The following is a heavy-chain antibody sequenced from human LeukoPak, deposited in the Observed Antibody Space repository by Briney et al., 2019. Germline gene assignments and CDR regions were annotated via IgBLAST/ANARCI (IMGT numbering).Heavy chain of an antibody. CDR3: ARGQLPPGDLIDY. D-gene: IGHD4-17*01. V-gene: IGHV1-2*06. Sequence: GASVKVSCKASGYTFTYYYMHWVRQAPGQGLEWMGRINPNSGGTNYAQKFQGRVTMTRDTSISTAYMEVSRLRSDDTAVYYCARGQLPPGDLIDYWGQGTLVTVSS. CDR1: GYTFTYYY. CDR2: INPNSGGT. J-gene: IGHJ4*02.